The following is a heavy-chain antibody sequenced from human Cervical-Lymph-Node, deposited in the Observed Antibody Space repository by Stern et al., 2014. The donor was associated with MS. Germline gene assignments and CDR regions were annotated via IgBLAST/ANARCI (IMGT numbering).Heavy chain of an antibody. CDR2: LYWDDDK. D-gene: IGHD1-1*01. CDR3: ARSASHVTTCPNWFDP. Sequence: QITLKESGPTLVKPTQTLTLTCTFSGFSLSTSGVGVGWIRQPPGKDLEWLGTLYWDDDKLYSPSLKSRLTITKDTSKSQVVLTLTNMDPVDTATYYCARSASHVTTCPNWFDPWGQGTLVTVSS. V-gene: IGHV2-5*02. CDR1: GFSLSTSGVG. J-gene: IGHJ5*02.